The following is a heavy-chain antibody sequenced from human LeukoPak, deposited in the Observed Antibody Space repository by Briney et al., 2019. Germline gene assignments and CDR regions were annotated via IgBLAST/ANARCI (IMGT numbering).Heavy chain of an antibody. CDR1: GGSISSSSYY. CDR2: IYYSGST. Sequence: NPSETLSLTCTVSGGSISSSSYYWGWIRQPPGKGLEWIGSIYYSGSTYYNPSLKSRVTISVDTSKNQFSLKLSSVTAADTAVYYCARLEDSSGSFDYWGQGTLVTVSS. D-gene: IGHD3-22*01. V-gene: IGHV4-39*07. J-gene: IGHJ4*02. CDR3: ARLEDSSGSFDY.